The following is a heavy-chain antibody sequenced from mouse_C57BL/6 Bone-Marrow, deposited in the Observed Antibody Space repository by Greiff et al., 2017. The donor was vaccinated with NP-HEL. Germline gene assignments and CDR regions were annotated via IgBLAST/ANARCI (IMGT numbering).Heavy chain of an antibody. CDR2: IDPENGDT. V-gene: IGHV14-4*01. Sequence: VQLQQSGAELVRPGASVKLSCTASGFNITDDYMHWVKQRPEQGLEWIGWIDPENGDTEYASKFQGKATITADTASNTAYLQLSSLTSEDTAVYYGTRPGLYYDYGGDYFDYWGQGTTLTVSS. CDR1: GFNITDDY. J-gene: IGHJ2*01. D-gene: IGHD2-4*01. CDR3: TRPGLYYDYGGDYFDY.